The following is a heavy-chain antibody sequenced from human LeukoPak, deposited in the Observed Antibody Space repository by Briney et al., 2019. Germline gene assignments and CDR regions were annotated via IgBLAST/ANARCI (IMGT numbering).Heavy chain of an antibody. Sequence: KASETLSLTCTVSGGSISSSSYYWGWIRQPPGKGLEWIGSIYYSGSTYYNPSLKSRVTISVDTSKNQFSLKLSSVTAADTAVYYCARQPLGSGWTGAFGIWGQGTMVTVSS. CDR3: ARQPLGSGWTGAFGI. CDR1: GGSISSSSYY. J-gene: IGHJ3*02. D-gene: IGHD6-19*01. V-gene: IGHV4-39*01. CDR2: IYYSGST.